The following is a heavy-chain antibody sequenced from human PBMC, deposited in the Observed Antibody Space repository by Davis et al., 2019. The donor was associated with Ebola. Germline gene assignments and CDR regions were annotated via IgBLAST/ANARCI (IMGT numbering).Heavy chain of an antibody. CDR1: GFTFSSYS. CDR3: AKVKGTAMAPGVKYYFDY. J-gene: IGHJ4*02. D-gene: IGHD5-18*01. V-gene: IGHV3-48*01. Sequence: GESLKISCAASGFTFSSYSMNWVRQAPGKGLEWVSYISSSSSTIYYADSVKGRFTISRDNSKNTLYLQMNRLRAEYTAVYYCAKVKGTAMAPGVKYYFDYWGQGTLVTVSS. CDR2: ISSSSSTI.